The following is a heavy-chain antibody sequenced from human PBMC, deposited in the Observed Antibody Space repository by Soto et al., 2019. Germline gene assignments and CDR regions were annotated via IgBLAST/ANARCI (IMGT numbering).Heavy chain of an antibody. D-gene: IGHD1-1*01. J-gene: IGHJ4*01. CDR1: GFTLSDYY. V-gene: IGHV3-72*01. Sequence: GESLRLSCAASGFTLSDYYMDWLRQAPGKGLEWVGRTRNRANRHTTEYAASVKGRFTISREDSSNSLYLQISSLKTEDTAVYYCARGGNTNWRYFDYWGQGTLVTVSS. CDR3: ARGGNTNWRYFDY. CDR2: TRNRANRHTT.